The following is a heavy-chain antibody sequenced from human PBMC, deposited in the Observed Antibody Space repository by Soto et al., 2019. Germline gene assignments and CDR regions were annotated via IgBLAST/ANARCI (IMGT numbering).Heavy chain of an antibody. CDR2: IGTAGDT. CDR3: ARGVKGVPAARKNYGNYYFDY. J-gene: IGHJ4*02. V-gene: IGHV3-13*01. Sequence: PGGSLRLSCAASGFTFSSYDVHWVRQATGKGLEWVSAIGTAGDTYYPGSVKGRFTISRENAKNSLYLQMNSLRAGDTAVYYCARGVKGVPAARKNYGNYYFDYWGQGTLVTVSS. D-gene: IGHD2-2*01. CDR1: GFTFSSYD.